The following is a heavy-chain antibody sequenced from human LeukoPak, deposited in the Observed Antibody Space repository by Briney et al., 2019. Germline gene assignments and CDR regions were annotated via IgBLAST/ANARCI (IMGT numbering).Heavy chain of an antibody. CDR3: ARDFLLSSSWTQGDYYYYGMDV. CDR2: IYSGGST. CDR1: GFTVSTNY. D-gene: IGHD6-13*01. Sequence: GGSLRLSCAVSGFTVSTNYMSWVRQAPGKGLEWVSVIYSGGSTYYEDSVKGRFTISRDNSKNTLYLQMNSLRAEDTAVYYCARDFLLSSSWTQGDYYYYGMDVWGQGTTVTVSS. J-gene: IGHJ6*02. V-gene: IGHV3-66*01.